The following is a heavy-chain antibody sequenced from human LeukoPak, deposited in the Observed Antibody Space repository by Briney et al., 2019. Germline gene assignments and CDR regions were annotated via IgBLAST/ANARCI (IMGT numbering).Heavy chain of an antibody. V-gene: IGHV3-23*01. CDR3: AKGSSGSYWSLYY. D-gene: IGHD1-26*01. CDR1: GFTFSSYA. CDR2: ISGSGGST. Sequence: TGRSLRLSCAASGFTFSSYAMSWVRQAPGKGLEWVSAISGSGGSTYYADSVKGRFTISRDNSKNTLYLQMNSLRAEDTAVYYCAKGSSGSYWSLYYWGQGTLVTVSS. J-gene: IGHJ4*02.